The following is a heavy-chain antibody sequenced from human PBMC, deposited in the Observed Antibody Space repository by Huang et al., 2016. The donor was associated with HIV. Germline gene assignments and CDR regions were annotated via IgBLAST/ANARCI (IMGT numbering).Heavy chain of an antibody. CDR1: GFSVTTSGVG. V-gene: IGHV2-5*01. D-gene: IGHD3-3*01. Sequence: QITLKESGPTLVKPTQTLTLTCTLSGFSVTTSGVGVGWIRQPPGRAPEWLTLMYWNDHKRYNPALRSSLTVTKDTSKNQVVLTMTNVDSVDTATYYCAHAYYDFWSGYFGYWGQGILVTVSS. CDR3: AHAYYDFWSGYFGY. J-gene: IGHJ4*02. CDR2: MYWNDHK.